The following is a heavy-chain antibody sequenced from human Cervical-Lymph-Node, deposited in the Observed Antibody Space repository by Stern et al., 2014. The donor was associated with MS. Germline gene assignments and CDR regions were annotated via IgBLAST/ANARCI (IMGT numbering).Heavy chain of an antibody. Sequence: VQLEESGGGLVQPGGSLRLSCVASGFTFRNYWMHWVRQGPGTGLVWVARINRDGTTIPHADSVKGRFTISRDNAKNTLYLQMNSLRVEDTAVYYCTKDTYGPEDYWGQGTSVTVSS. CDR3: TKDTYGPEDY. CDR1: GFTFRNYW. D-gene: IGHD3-10*01. J-gene: IGHJ4*02. CDR2: INRDGTTI. V-gene: IGHV3-74*03.